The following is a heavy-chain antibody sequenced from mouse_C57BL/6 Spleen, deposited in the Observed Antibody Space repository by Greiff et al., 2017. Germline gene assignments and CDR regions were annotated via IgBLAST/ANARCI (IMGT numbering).Heavy chain of an antibody. Sequence: QVQLQQSGAELAKPGASVKLSCKASGYTFTSYWMHWVKQRPGQGLEWIGYINPSSGYTKYNQKFKDKATLTADKSSSTAYMQLSSLTYEDSAVYYCASLSSGYVTWLAYWGQGTLVTVSA. V-gene: IGHV1-7*01. CDR2: INPSSGYT. CDR1: GYTFTSYW. D-gene: IGHD3-2*02. J-gene: IGHJ3*01. CDR3: ASLSSGYVTWLAY.